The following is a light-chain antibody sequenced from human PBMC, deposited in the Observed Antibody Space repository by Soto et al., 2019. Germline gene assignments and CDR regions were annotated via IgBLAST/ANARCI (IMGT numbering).Light chain of an antibody. CDR3: SSYTSRSTDV. Sequence: QSALTQPASVSGSPGQSITISCTGTSSDVGGYKYVSWYRQHPGKAPKLMIYEVSRRPSGVSNRFSGSKSGNTASLTISGLQAEDEADYYCSSYTSRSTDVFGTGTKLTVL. CDR2: EVS. V-gene: IGLV2-14*01. CDR1: SSDVGGYKY. J-gene: IGLJ1*01.